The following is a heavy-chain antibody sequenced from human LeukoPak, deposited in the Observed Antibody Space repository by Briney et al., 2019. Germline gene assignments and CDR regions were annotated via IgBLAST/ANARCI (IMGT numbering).Heavy chain of an antibody. J-gene: IGHJ4*02. CDR1: GYSFTIYW. CDR3: ARSSNYYDSSGYPFDY. D-gene: IGHD3-22*01. Sequence: GESLKISCKGSGYSFTIYWIGWVRQMPGKGLEWMGIIYPGDSDTRYSPSFQGQVTISADKSISTAYLQWSSLKASDTAMYYCARSSNYYDSSGYPFDYWGQGTLVTVSS. CDR2: IYPGDSDT. V-gene: IGHV5-51*01.